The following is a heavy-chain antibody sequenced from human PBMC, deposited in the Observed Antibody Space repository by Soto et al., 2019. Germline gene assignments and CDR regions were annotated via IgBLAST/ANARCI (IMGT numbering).Heavy chain of an antibody. CDR1: GASIATGGLS. D-gene: IGHD7-27*01. V-gene: IGHV4-30-2*01. Sequence: QVQLRESGSGQVTPSQTLSLTCAVSGASIATGGLSWSWIRQPPGKGLEWIGYLYHSGRSFYRPSLRGRISISLDTSKNQFSLSLTSVTAADTAVYYCARVYGDHTGAFDYWGQGTLVTVSS. J-gene: IGHJ4*02. CDR3: ARVYGDHTGAFDY. CDR2: LYHSGRS.